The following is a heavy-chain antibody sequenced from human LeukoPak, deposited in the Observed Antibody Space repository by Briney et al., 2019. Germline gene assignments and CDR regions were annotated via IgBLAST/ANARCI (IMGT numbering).Heavy chain of an antibody. Sequence: GGSLRLSCAASGFTFSSYGMHWIRQAPGKGLEWVAVISYDGSNKYYADSVKGRFTISRDNSKNTLFLQMNSLRAEDTAVYYCAKDLRHCSGGSCYSFDYWGQGTLVTVSS. V-gene: IGHV3-30*18. D-gene: IGHD2-15*01. CDR3: AKDLRHCSGGSCYSFDY. J-gene: IGHJ4*02. CDR2: ISYDGSNK. CDR1: GFTFSSYG.